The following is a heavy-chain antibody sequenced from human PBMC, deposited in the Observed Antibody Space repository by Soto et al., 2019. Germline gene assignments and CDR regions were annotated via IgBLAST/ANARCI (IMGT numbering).Heavy chain of an antibody. J-gene: IGHJ4*02. CDR1: GGSFSGYC. Sequence: QVQLQQWGAGLLKPSETLSLTCAVYGGSFSGYCWTWIRQTPGKWLEWIGEINHSGSTNYNPSLKSRVTISVDTSKNHFSLKLSSVTAADTAVYYCARGRKGYSGSWYVDWGQGTLVTVSS. D-gene: IGHD6-13*01. V-gene: IGHV4-34*01. CDR2: INHSGST. CDR3: ARGRKGYSGSWYVD.